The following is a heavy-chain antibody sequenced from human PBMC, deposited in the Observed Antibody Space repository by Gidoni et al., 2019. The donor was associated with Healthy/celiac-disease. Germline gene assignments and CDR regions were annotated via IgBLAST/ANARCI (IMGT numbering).Heavy chain of an antibody. CDR3: AKDPDCSGGSCYSNYFDY. V-gene: IGHV3-30*18. Sequence: QVQLVESGGGVVQPGRSLRLSCAASGFTLSRFCMHWVRQAPGKGLEWVAVISYDGSNKYYADSVKGRFTISRDNSKNTLYLQMNSLRAEDTAVYYCAKDPDCSGGSCYSNYFDYWGQGTLVTVSS. D-gene: IGHD2-15*01. CDR2: ISYDGSNK. J-gene: IGHJ4*02. CDR1: GFTLSRFC.